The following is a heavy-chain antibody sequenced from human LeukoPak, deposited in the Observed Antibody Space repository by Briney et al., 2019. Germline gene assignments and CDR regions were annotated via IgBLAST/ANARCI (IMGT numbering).Heavy chain of an antibody. CDR2: IKSDGSST. V-gene: IGHV3-74*01. J-gene: IGHJ4*03. D-gene: IGHD6-13*01. CDR3: ARGGDSSNWYPGYFDY. CDR1: GFTLSSHW. Sequence: PGGSLRLSCVASGFTLSSHWMHWLRLAPGKGPVWVSRIKSDGSSTRFADSVQGRFTISRDNGKNTLYLQMNSLRAEDTAVYYCARGGDSSNWYPGYFDYWGQGALVTVSS.